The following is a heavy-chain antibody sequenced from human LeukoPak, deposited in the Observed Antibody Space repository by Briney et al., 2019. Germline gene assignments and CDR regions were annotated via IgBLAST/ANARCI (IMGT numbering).Heavy chain of an antibody. D-gene: IGHD2-21*02. CDR3: ARGDVVVTAIQRDPRYYYYGMDV. J-gene: IGHJ6*02. CDR2: IIPIFGTE. Sequence: ASVKVSCTASGGTFSSYAISWVRQAPGQGLEWMGGIIPIFGTENYAQKFQGRVTITADGSTSTAYIELSSLRSEDTAVYYCARGDVVVTAIQRDPRYYYYGMDVWGQGTTVTVSS. CDR1: GGTFSSYA. V-gene: IGHV1-69*13.